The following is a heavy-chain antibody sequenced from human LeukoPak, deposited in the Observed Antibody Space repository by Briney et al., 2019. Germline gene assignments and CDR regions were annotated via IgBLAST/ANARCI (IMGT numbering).Heavy chain of an antibody. CDR1: GFTFDDSA. Sequence: GGSLRLSCAASGFTFDDSAMHWVRQPPGKGLEWVSSISSSSSYIYYADSVKGRFTISRDNAKNSLYLQMNSLRAEDTAVYYCAREDSYYYGSGSYPFDYWGQGTLVTVSS. CDR3: AREDSYYYGSGSYPFDY. V-gene: IGHV3-21*01. D-gene: IGHD3-10*01. J-gene: IGHJ4*02. CDR2: ISSSSSYI.